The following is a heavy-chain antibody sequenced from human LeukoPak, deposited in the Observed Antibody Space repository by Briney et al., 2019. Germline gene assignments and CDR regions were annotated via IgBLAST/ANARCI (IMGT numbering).Heavy chain of an antibody. V-gene: IGHV4-59*08. J-gene: IGHJ2*01. CDR1: AGSISAYY. D-gene: IGHD3-16*02. CDR2: TSDSGSS. Sequence: SETLSLTCTVSAGSISAYYWTWIRQPPGKGVEWIGYTSDSGSSNYKSSLKSRVSMSVDTSKRQFSLTLTSVTAADTAVYYCARIVRQDGGYLDLWGRGSLVTVSS. CDR3: ARIVRQDGGYLDL.